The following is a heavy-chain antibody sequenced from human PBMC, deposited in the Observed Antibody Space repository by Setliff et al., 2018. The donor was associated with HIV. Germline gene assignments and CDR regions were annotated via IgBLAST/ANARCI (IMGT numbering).Heavy chain of an antibody. D-gene: IGHD4-4*01. V-gene: IGHV3-15*05. CDR3: TAVSKAGKVDY. CDR1: GFTFSHAW. CDR2: IKSKADGETT. Sequence: LRLSCAASGFTFSHAWMSWVRQAPGKGLEWVGRIKSKADGETTEYAAPVRGRFTISRDDSKNTLYMQMNSLKTEDTAVYYCTAVSKAGKVDYWGQGTLVTVSS. J-gene: IGHJ4*02.